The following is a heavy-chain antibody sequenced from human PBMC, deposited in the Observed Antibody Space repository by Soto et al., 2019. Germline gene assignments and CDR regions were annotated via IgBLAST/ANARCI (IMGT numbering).Heavy chain of an antibody. V-gene: IGHV4-39*02. D-gene: IGHD2-15*01. Sequence: SETLSLTCTVSGASIKSSNYFWGWSRQPPGKGLEFVGSIHSSGGTYYNPSLKSRVTVSVDLSNSHFSLSLKSLTATDTAVYYCGRLAEAATGHTDFDFWGQGTLVTVSS. CDR2: IHSSGGT. CDR1: GASIKSSNYF. CDR3: GRLAEAATGHTDFDF. J-gene: IGHJ4*02.